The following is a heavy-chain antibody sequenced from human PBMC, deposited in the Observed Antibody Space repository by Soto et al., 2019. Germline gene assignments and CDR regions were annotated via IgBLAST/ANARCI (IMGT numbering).Heavy chain of an antibody. CDR3: ASGLPAYFDN. CDR2: INAGSGYT. Sequence: QVQLVQSGAEVKKPGASVKVSCKASGYSFTSYSMHWVRQAPGQRLEWLGWINAGSGYTTYSHKFQGRVTLTRDTSATTAYMELSSLRSEDTAVYYCASGLPAYFDNWGQGTLVTVSS. J-gene: IGHJ4*02. CDR1: GYSFTSYS. D-gene: IGHD4-17*01. V-gene: IGHV1-3*01.